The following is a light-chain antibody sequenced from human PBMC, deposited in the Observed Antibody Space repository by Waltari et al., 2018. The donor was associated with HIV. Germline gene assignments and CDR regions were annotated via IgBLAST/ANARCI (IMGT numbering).Light chain of an antibody. Sequence: EIVLTKSPATLSLSPAETATASCRASQTISGFLVWYQQKPGQAPRLVMYDTSTRATGIPARFSGSGSGTDFTLTISSLEPEDFAVYYCQQRKNWPLTFGGGTKLEIK. V-gene: IGKV3-11*01. CDR2: DTS. CDR3: QQRKNWPLT. CDR1: QTISGF. J-gene: IGKJ4*01.